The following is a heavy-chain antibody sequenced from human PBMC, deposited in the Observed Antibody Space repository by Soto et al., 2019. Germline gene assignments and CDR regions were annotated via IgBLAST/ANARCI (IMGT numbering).Heavy chain of an antibody. V-gene: IGHV1-2*02. J-gene: IGHJ4*02. CDR3: ARTPQSAHHDY. Sequence: GASVKVSCKASGYTITDYYVHWMRQAPGQGLEWMSWINAKTGHTLYAQKFQGRVTLTRDTSINTAYMEVASLTSGDTAVYYCARTPQSAHHDYWGQGTLVTVSS. CDR1: GYTITDYY. D-gene: IGHD6-6*01. CDR2: INAKTGHT.